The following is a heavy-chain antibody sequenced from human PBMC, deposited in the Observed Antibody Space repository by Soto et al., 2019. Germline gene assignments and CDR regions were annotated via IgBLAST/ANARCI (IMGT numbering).Heavy chain of an antibody. D-gene: IGHD3-9*01. CDR1: GFTFSSNA. J-gene: IGHJ5*02. V-gene: IGHV3-23*01. Sequence: EVQLLESGGGLVQPGGSLRLSCAASGFTFSSNAMSWVRQAPGKGLEGGSAISGSGGSTYYADSVKGRFTISRDNSKNTLYLQMNSLRAEDTAVYYCAKERDWHWVAGWFDPWGQGTLVTVSS. CDR2: ISGSGGST. CDR3: AKERDWHWVAGWFDP.